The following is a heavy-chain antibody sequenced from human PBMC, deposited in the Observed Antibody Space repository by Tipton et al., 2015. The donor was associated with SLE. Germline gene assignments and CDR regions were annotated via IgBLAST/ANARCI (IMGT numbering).Heavy chain of an antibody. CDR2: IYYSGST. CDR3: ARGYSSSLEPFDY. J-gene: IGHJ4*02. CDR1: GGSISSYY. Sequence: TLSLTCTVSGGSISSYYWSWIRQPPGKGLEWIGYIYYSGSTNYNPSLKSRVTISVDTSKNQFSLKLSSVTAADTAVYYCARGYSSSLEPFDYWGQGTLVTVSS. V-gene: IGHV4-59*12. D-gene: IGHD6-13*01.